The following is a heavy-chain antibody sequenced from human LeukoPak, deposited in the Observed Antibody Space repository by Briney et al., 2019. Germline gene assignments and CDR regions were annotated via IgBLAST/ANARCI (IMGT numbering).Heavy chain of an antibody. CDR1: RFTFSSYA. V-gene: IGHV3-23*01. CDR3: AKERSSGWPFDY. J-gene: IGHJ4*02. Sequence: GGSLRLSCAASRFTFSSYAMSWVRQAPGKGLEWVSGISGSGDRTHDADSVKGRFTISRDNSKNTVYLQMNSLRADDTAVYCCAKERSSGWPFDYWGQGTLVTVSS. CDR2: ISGSGDRT. D-gene: IGHD6-19*01.